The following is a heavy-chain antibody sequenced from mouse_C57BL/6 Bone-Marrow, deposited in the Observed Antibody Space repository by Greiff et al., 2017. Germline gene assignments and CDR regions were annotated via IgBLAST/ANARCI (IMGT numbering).Heavy chain of an antibody. D-gene: IGHD2-3*01. CDR1: GYAFSSSW. V-gene: IGHV1-82*01. J-gene: IGHJ3*01. CDR3: ARGGWLLTWFAY. Sequence: VQLQQSGPELVKPGASVKISCTASGYAFSSSWMNWVQQRPGKGLEWIGRIYPGDGATNYNGKFKGKATLTADKSSSTAYMQLSRQTSEDSAVYFCARGGWLLTWFAYWGQGTLVTVSA. CDR2: IYPGDGAT.